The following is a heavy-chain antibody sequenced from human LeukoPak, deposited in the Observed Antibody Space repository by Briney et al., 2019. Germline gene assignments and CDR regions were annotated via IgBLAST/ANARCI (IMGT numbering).Heavy chain of an antibody. D-gene: IGHD1-14*01. V-gene: IGHV1-18*01. Sequence: ASVKVSCKASGYTFATYGISWVRQAPGQGLEWMGWISAYNGNTNYAQKFQGRVTMTTDTSTSTAYMELRSLRSDDTAVYYCARANLRMDWFDPWGQGTLVTVSS. CDR3: ARANLRMDWFDP. CDR1: GYTFATYG. CDR2: ISAYNGNT. J-gene: IGHJ5*02.